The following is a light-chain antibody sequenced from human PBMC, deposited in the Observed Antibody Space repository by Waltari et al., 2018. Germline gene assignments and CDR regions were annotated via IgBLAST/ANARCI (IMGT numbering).Light chain of an antibody. Sequence: EIVLTQSLATLSLSPGDIDTLSCRASQSVSSYLAWYQQKPGQAPRLLIYDASNRATGIPARFSGSGSGTDFTLTISSLEPEDFAVYYCQQRSNWITFGQGTRLEIK. CDR2: DAS. J-gene: IGKJ5*01. CDR1: QSVSSY. CDR3: QQRSNWIT. V-gene: IGKV3-11*01.